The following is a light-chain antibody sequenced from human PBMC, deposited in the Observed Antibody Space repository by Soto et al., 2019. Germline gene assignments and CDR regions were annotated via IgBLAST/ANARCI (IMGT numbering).Light chain of an antibody. J-gene: IGKJ1*01. V-gene: IGKV1-39*01. CDR2: AAS. CDR3: HQSYSTPTWT. CDR1: QSISSY. Sequence: DIQMTQSPSSLSASVGDRVTITCGXXQSISSYLNWYXHQPGKAPKLLIYAASSLQSGVPSRFSGSGSGTDFTLTISSLQPEDFATYYCHQSYSTPTWTFGQGTKVDIK.